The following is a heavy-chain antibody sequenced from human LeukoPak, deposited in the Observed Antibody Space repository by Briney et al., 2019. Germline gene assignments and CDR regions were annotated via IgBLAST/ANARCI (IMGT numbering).Heavy chain of an antibody. CDR3: AKECDYSPGHKFDL. CDR1: GLTFSKYL. J-gene: IGHJ4*02. V-gene: IGHV3-23*01. CDR2: LFTGGGRT. Sequence: GGSLRLSCAASGLTFSKYLMSWVRQAPGKGLEWVSVLFTGGGRTLYADSVKGRFTISGDTSRTTLYLQMNGLRAEDTAVYYCAKECDYSPGHKFDLWGQGTLVTVSS. D-gene: IGHD3-10*01.